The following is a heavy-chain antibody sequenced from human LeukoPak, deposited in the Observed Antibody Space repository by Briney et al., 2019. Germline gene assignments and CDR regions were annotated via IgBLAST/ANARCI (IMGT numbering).Heavy chain of an antibody. Sequence: ASVKVSCKASGYTFTGYYMHWVRQAPGQGLEWMGWINPNSGGTNYAQKFQGRVTMTRDTSISTAYMELSRLRSDDTAVYYCARDGYVVATIWDYWGQETLVTVSS. D-gene: IGHD5-12*01. CDR1: GYTFTGYY. V-gene: IGHV1-2*02. CDR2: INPNSGGT. J-gene: IGHJ4*02. CDR3: ARDGYVVATIWDY.